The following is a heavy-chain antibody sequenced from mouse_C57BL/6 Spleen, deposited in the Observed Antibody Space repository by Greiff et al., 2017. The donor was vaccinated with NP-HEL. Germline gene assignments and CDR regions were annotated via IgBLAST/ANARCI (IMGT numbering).Heavy chain of an antibody. CDR3: THDYEGAMDY. J-gene: IGHJ4*01. Sequence: EVKLVESGGGLVQPGGSMKLSCVASGFTFSNYWMNWVRQSPEKGLEWVAQIRLKSDNYATHYAESVKGRFTISRDDSKSSVYLQMNNLRAEETGIYYCTHDYEGAMDYWGKGTSVTVSS. CDR2: IRLKSDNYAT. CDR1: GFTFSNYW. V-gene: IGHV6-3*01. D-gene: IGHD2-4*01.